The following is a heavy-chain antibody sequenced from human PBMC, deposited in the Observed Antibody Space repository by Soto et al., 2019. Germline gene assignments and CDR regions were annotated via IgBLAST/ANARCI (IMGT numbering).Heavy chain of an antibody. J-gene: IGHJ4*02. Sequence: ASVKVSCKASGYTFTGYYMHWVRQAPGQGLEWMGWINPNSGGTNYAQKFQGWVTMTRDTSISTAYMELSRLRSDDTAVYYCARGDAYYYDSSGPFDYWGQGTLVTVSS. CDR2: INPNSGGT. V-gene: IGHV1-2*04. CDR3: ARGDAYYYDSSGPFDY. D-gene: IGHD3-22*01. CDR1: GYTFTGYY.